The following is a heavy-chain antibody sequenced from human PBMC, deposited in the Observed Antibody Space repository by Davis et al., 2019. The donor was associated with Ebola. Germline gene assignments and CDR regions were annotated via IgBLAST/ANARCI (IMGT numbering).Heavy chain of an antibody. Sequence: GGSLRLSCAASGFTFDDYAMHWVRQAPGKGLEWFSGISWNSGSIGYADSVKGRFTISRDNAKNSLYLQMNSLRDEDTAVYYCARAPVGVKGYFDYWGQGTLVTVSS. J-gene: IGHJ4*02. D-gene: IGHD1-26*01. V-gene: IGHV3-9*01. CDR2: ISWNSGSI. CDR3: ARAPVGVKGYFDY. CDR1: GFTFDDYA.